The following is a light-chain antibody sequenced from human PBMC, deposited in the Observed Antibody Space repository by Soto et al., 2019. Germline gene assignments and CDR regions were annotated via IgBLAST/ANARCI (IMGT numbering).Light chain of an antibody. CDR1: SSDVGGYSL. Sequence: QSALTQPASVSGSPGQSITISCIGTSSDVGGYSLVSWFQQHPGKAPKLIICEVTKRPSGVSNRFSGSRSGNTASLTISGLQAEDEADYYCCSYAGSSTYVVFGGGTQLTVL. CDR2: EVT. V-gene: IGLV2-23*02. J-gene: IGLJ2*01. CDR3: CSYAGSSTYVV.